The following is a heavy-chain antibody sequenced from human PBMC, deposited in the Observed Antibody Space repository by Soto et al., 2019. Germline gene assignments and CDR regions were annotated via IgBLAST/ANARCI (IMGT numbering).Heavy chain of an antibody. D-gene: IGHD1-1*01. Sequence: QVELMQSGPEVKRPGTSVRVSCKASGYTFITSGINWVRQPPGQALEWVGWISPANGDKKYAQKFKDRVSLTSETSTDTVYMELTNLRSDDTAVYFCARGRYFATTHRQWWYFDFWGRGTPVTVSS. V-gene: IGHV1-18*01. CDR3: ARGRYFATTHRQWWYFDF. CDR1: GYTFITSG. J-gene: IGHJ2*01. CDR2: ISPANGDK.